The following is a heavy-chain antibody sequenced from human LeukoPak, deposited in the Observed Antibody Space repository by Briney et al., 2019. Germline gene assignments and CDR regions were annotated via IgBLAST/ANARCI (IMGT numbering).Heavy chain of an antibody. V-gene: IGHV4-4*07. Sequence: SETLSLTRTVSGGSISSYYWSWIRQPAGEGLEWIGRIYTSGSTNYNPSLKSRVTMSVDTSKNQFSLKLSSVTAADTAVYYCARDEGSRTRPEAFDIWGQGTMVTVSS. D-gene: IGHD1-14*01. CDR1: GGSISSYY. CDR2: IYTSGST. CDR3: ARDEGSRTRPEAFDI. J-gene: IGHJ3*02.